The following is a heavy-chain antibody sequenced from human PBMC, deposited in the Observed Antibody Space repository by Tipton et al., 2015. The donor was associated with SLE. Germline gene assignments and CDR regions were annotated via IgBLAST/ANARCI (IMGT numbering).Heavy chain of an antibody. CDR2: TSGNGVNR. CDR1: GFTFSNYA. D-gene: IGHD3-3*01. Sequence: SLRLSCAASGFTFSNYAMSWVRQAPGKGLEWVSATSGNGVNRFYTDSVKGRFTISRDNSGNTLFLQMNSLRADDTAVYYCVREHHPRITVFGADCWGQGTLVTVPS. J-gene: IGHJ4*02. V-gene: IGHV3-23*01. CDR3: VREHHPRITVFGADC.